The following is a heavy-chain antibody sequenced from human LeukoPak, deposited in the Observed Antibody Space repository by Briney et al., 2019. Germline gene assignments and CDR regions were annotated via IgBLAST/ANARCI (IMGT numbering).Heavy chain of an antibody. Sequence: GSSMNICCNGSVNSSNAYWIGGLRQMAEERLEWMVIFYPGDSDTRYSPSFQGQVTISADKSVRSAYLQWSSLKDSDTAMYYCARPNITSYYDSRGYDAFDVWGQGTMVTVSA. CDR1: VNSSNAYW. CDR2: FYPGDSDT. D-gene: IGHD3-22*01. CDR3: ARPNITSYYDSRGYDAFDV. V-gene: IGHV5-51*01. J-gene: IGHJ3*01.